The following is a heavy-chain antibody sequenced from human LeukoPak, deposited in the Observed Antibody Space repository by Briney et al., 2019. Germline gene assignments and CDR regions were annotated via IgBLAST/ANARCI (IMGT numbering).Heavy chain of an antibody. Sequence: GGSLRLSCAASGFTFSSYALSWVRQAPGKGLVWVSTISAGGGYTYYADSVKGRFTISRDNSKNTLYLQMSSLRAEDTAVYYCAKIPTSGSGSHYDHGNIDYWGQGTLVTVSS. CDR1: GFTFSSYA. CDR3: AKIPTSGSGSHYDHGNIDY. J-gene: IGHJ4*02. V-gene: IGHV3-23*01. CDR2: ISAGGGYT. D-gene: IGHD3-10*01.